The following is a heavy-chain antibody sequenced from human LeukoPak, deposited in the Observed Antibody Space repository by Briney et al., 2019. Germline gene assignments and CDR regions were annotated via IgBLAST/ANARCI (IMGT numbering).Heavy chain of an antibody. V-gene: IGHV3-30*18. J-gene: IGHJ5*02. Sequence: PGGSLRLSCAASGFTFSSYGMHWVRQAPGKGLEWVAVISYDGSSKYYADSVKGRFTISRDNSKNTLYLQMNSLRAEDTAVYYCAKDLWQRGGSGFDPWGQGTLVTVSS. CDR2: ISYDGSSK. CDR3: AKDLWQRGGSGFDP. CDR1: GFTFSSYG. D-gene: IGHD3-16*01.